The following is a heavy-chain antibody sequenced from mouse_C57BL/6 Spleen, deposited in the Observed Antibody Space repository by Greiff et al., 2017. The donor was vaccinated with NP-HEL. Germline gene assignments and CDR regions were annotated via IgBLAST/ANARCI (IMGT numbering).Heavy chain of an antibody. CDR2: IYPGGGYP. CDR3: ASSGKSYDYDGVFAY. V-gene: IGHV1-63*01. CDR1: GYTFTNYW. D-gene: IGHD2-4*01. Sequence: VKLMESGAELVRPGTSVKMSCKASGYTFTNYWIGWAKQRPGHGLEWIGDIYPGGGYPNYNEKFKGKATLTADKSSSTAYMQFSSLTSEDSAIYYGASSGKSYDYDGVFAYWGQGTLVTVSS. J-gene: IGHJ3*01.